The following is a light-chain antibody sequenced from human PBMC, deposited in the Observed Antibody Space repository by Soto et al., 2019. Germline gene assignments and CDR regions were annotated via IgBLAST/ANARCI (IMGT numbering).Light chain of an antibody. V-gene: IGKV3-20*01. Sequence: EIVLTQSPGTLSLSPGERATLSCRASQSVSSSYLAWYQQKPGQAPGLLIYGASSRATGIPDRFSGSGSGTDFTLTISRLEPEDFAVYYCQQYGSSPQGTFGQGTKVEIK. CDR2: GAS. CDR3: QQYGSSPQGT. J-gene: IGKJ1*01. CDR1: QSVSSSY.